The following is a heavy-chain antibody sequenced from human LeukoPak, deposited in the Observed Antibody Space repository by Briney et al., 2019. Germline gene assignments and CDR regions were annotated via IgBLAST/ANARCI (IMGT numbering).Heavy chain of an antibody. V-gene: IGHV3-43D*03. CDR1: GFTFDDYA. J-gene: IGHJ6*03. D-gene: IGHD2-8*01. Sequence: GGSLRLSCAASGFTFDDYAMHWVRQAPGKGLEWVSLISWDGGTTYYADSVKGRFTISRDNSKKSLYLQMNSLRPDDTALYYCATDHPGTSGGHYYQFYMDVWGKGTTVTVSS. CDR2: ISWDGGTT. CDR3: ATDHPGTSGGHYYQFYMDV.